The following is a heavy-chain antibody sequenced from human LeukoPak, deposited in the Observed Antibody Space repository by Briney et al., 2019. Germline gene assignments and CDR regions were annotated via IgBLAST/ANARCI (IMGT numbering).Heavy chain of an antibody. V-gene: IGHV1-69*04. Sequence: SVTVSCTASGGTFSSYAISWVRQARGQGLEWMGRIIPILGIANYEQKFQGRVTITADKSTSTAYMELSSLRSEDTAVYYCARDHSKRPILELYGSGIVSFDPWGQGTLVTVSS. CDR1: GGTFSSYA. J-gene: IGHJ5*02. CDR3: ARDHSKRPILELYGSGIVSFDP. CDR2: IIPILGIA. D-gene: IGHD3-10*01.